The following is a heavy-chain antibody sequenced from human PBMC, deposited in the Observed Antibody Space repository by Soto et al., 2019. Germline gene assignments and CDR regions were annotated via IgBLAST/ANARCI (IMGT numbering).Heavy chain of an antibody. CDR1: GYSFSNYG. V-gene: IGHV1-18*01. Sequence: QVQLVPSGAEVKKPGASVKVSCKASGYSFSNYGVSWVRQAPGQGLEWVGWISAYYGNTNYAQKFQGRVTMTTDTATSTAYMELRSLRSDDTAVYYCARDRTLYRGVIVWLFDYWGQGTLVTVAS. CDR3: ARDRTLYRGVIVWLFDY. J-gene: IGHJ4*02. D-gene: IGHD3-10*01. CDR2: ISAYYGNT.